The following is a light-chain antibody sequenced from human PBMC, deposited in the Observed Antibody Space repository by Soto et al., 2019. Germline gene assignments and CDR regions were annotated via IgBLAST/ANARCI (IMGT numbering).Light chain of an antibody. CDR2: GAS. V-gene: IGKV3-20*01. J-gene: IGKJ5*01. CDR3: QQYGTAPPT. CDR1: QSVTSNK. Sequence: EIGLTQSPGTLSLSPGERATLSCRASQSVTSNKLAWYQQKPGQAPRLLIYGASSRATGIPDRFSGSGSGTDFTLTISSLEPEDFVVYSCQQYGTAPPTFGQGTLLEIK.